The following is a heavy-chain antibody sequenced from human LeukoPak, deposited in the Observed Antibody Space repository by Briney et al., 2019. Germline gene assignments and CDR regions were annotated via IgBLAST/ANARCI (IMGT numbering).Heavy chain of an antibody. CDR1: GGTFSSYA. CDR3: ARGYCSGGSCYSPSNNWFDP. Sequence: SVTVSCKASGGTFSSYAISWVRQAPGQGLEWMGRIIPILGIANYAQKFQGRVTITADKSTSTAYMELSSLRSEDTAVYYCARGYCSGGSCYSPSNNWFDPWGQGTLVTVSS. J-gene: IGHJ5*02. V-gene: IGHV1-69*04. CDR2: IIPILGIA. D-gene: IGHD2-15*01.